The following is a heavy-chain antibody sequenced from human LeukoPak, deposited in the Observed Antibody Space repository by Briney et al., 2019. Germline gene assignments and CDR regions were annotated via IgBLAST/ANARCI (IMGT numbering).Heavy chain of an antibody. CDR2: INPTGTDT. D-gene: IGHD5-18*01. CDR3: VRDGYNYGSNWFDP. J-gene: IGHJ5*02. CDR1: GYTFSSYY. Sequence: ASVTLSCKASGYTFSSYYMHWVRQSPGQGLEGMGAINPTGTDTIYAQTFQGRVTMTRDLSTSTVYMELSSLRSEDTAVYYCVRDGYNYGSNWFDPWGQGTLVTVSS. V-gene: IGHV1-46*01.